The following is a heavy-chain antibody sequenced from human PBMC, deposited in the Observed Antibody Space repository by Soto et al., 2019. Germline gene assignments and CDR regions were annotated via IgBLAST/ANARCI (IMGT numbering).Heavy chain of an antibody. J-gene: IGHJ4*02. CDR2: ISYDGSNK. V-gene: IGHV3-30-3*01. CDR3: ARDLFIRQPGDY. Sequence: QVQLVESGGGVVQPGRSLRLSCAASGFTFSSYAMHWVRQAPGKGLEWVAVISYDGSNKYYADSVKGRFTISRDNSKNTLYLQMNSLRAEDTAVYYCARDLFIRQPGDYWGQGTLVTVSS. CDR1: GFTFSSYA. D-gene: IGHD2-21*01.